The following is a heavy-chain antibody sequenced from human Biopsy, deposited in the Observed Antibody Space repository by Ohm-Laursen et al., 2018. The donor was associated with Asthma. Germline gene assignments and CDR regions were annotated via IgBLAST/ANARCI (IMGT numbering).Heavy chain of an antibody. V-gene: IGHV3-21*01. CDR2: ITSSSSYI. CDR3: ARDAPTGGYIDY. J-gene: IGHJ4*02. CDR1: GFSFSNFG. D-gene: IGHD7-27*01. Sequence: SLRLSCTASGFSFSNFGMHWVRQAPGKGLEWVSSITSSSSYIFYADSVKGRFTISRDNPRNSLYLQMNSLRAEDTAVYYCARDAPTGGYIDYWGLGTLVTVSP.